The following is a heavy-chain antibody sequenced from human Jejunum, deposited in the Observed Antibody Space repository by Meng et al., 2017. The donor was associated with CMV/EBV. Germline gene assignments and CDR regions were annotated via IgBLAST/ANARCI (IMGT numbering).Heavy chain of an antibody. V-gene: IGHV3-23*03. Sequence: FTFGTYAMTWVRQAPGKGLEWVSLIYSGGSTTYYADSVKGRFTISRDDSKNTLYLQMNSLRAEDTAIYYCAKDLFYDGSGYYLGNWGQGALVTVSS. CDR1: FTFGTYA. CDR3: AKDLFYDGSGYYLGN. CDR2: IYSGGSTT. D-gene: IGHD3-22*01. J-gene: IGHJ4*02.